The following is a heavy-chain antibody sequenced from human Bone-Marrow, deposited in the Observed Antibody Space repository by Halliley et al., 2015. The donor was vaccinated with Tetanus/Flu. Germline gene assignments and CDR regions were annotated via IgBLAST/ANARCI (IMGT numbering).Heavy chain of an antibody. D-gene: IGHD2-2*01. CDR2: ITWNGGRI. J-gene: IGHJ6*02. CDR3: ARSRDNWNYYGLDL. Sequence: SGITWNGGRISYGGSVKGRFTVSRDNAKNSLYLEMSNLRAEDTAVYYCARSRDNWNYYGLDLWGQGTAVTVSS. V-gene: IGHV3-20*03.